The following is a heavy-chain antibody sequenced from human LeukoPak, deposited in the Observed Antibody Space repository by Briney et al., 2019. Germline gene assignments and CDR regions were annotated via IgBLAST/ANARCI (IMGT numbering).Heavy chain of an antibody. CDR3: AKDRNYYDSSGSRSFSSA. CDR1: GFMFSNYW. J-gene: IGHJ3*01. V-gene: IGHV3-23*01. Sequence: GGSLRLSCVGSGFMFSNYWMSWVRQAPGKGLEWVSAISGSGGSTYYADSVKGRFTISRDNSKNTLYLQMNSLRAEDTAVYYCAKDRNYYDSSGSRSFSSAWGQGTMVTVSS. D-gene: IGHD3-22*01. CDR2: ISGSGGST.